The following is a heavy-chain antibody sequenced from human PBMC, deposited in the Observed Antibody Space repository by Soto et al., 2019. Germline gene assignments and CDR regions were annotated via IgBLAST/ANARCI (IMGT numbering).Heavy chain of an antibody. CDR3: ARGGAIEGSPFDP. CDR1: GGSLSGYY. V-gene: IGHV4-34*01. D-gene: IGHD1-26*01. J-gene: IGHJ5*02. Sequence: EILSLTCAGYGGSLSGYYWSWIRQPPGKGLEWIGEINHSGSTNYNPSLKSRVTISVDTSKNQFSLKLSSVTAADTAVYYCARGGAIEGSPFDPWGQGTLVTVSS. CDR2: INHSGST.